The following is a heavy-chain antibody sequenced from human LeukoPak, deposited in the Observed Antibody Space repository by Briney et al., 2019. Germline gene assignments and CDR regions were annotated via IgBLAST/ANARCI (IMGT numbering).Heavy chain of an antibody. CDR3: AKDPDSSCYYWTFDY. Sequence: GGSLRLSCAASGFTFSSYAMSWVRQAPGKGLEWVSAISGSGGSTYYADSVKGRFTISRDNSKNTLYLQMNSLRAEDTAVYYCAKDPDSSCYYWTFDYWGQGTLVTVSS. J-gene: IGHJ4*02. D-gene: IGHD3-22*01. V-gene: IGHV3-23*01. CDR1: GFTFSSYA. CDR2: ISGSGGST.